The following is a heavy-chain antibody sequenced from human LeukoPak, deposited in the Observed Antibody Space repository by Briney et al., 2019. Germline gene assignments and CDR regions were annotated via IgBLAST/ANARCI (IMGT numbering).Heavy chain of an antibody. Sequence: PSETLSLTCAVYGGSFSGYYWSWIRQPPGKGLEWIGEINHSGSTNYNPSLKSRATISVDTSKNQFSLKLSSVTAADTAVYYCARGNDILTGYYTLDAFDIWGQGTMVTVSS. J-gene: IGHJ3*02. D-gene: IGHD3-9*01. CDR1: GGSFSGYY. CDR2: INHSGST. CDR3: ARGNDILTGYYTLDAFDI. V-gene: IGHV4-34*01.